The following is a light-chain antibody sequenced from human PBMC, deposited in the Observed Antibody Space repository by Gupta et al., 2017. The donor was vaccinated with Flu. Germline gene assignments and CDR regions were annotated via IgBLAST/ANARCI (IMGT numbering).Light chain of an antibody. V-gene: IGKV3-20*01. CDR1: QSVSSSY. CDR3: QQYGSAPPCS. CDR2: GAS. Sequence: LTLAPGTLSLSLGERATLSCRASQSVSSSYLAWYQQKPGQAPRLLVCGASSRATGIPDRFSGSGSGTDFTLTISRLEPEDVAVYYCQQYGSAPPCSFGQGTKLEIK. J-gene: IGKJ2*04.